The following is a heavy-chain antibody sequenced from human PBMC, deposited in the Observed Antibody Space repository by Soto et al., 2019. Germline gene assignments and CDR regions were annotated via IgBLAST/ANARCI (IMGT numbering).Heavy chain of an antibody. J-gene: IGHJ4*02. CDR1: GVSISSGNW. Sequence: SETLSLTCAVSGVSISSGNWWTWVRQTPQRGLEYIGEIFHDGTANYYPSFERRVAISVDTSKNQFSLKLSSVTAADTAVYYCAAGAYSMIFSVVNYYFDYWGRGTLVTVSS. CDR2: IFHDGTA. CDR3: AAGAYSMIFSVVNYYFDY. D-gene: IGHD3-3*01. V-gene: IGHV4-4*02.